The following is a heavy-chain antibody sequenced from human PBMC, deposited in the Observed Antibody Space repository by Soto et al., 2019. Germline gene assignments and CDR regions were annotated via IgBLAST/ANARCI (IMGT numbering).Heavy chain of an antibody. V-gene: IGHV4-59*01. CDR3: ARDRNSDSSFDY. Sequence: SETLSLTCTVSGGSISSYYWSWIRQPPGKGLEWIGYIYYSGSTNYNPSLKSRVTISVDTSKNQFSLKLSSVTAADTAVYYCARDRNSDSSFDYWGQGTLVTVSS. J-gene: IGHJ4*02. CDR2: IYYSGST. CDR1: GGSISSYY. D-gene: IGHD3-22*01.